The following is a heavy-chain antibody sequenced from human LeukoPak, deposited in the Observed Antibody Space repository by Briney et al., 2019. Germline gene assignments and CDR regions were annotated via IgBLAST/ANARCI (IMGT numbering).Heavy chain of an antibody. V-gene: IGHV4-31*03. CDR3: ARHTGGWGSFDY. J-gene: IGHJ4*02. D-gene: IGHD7-27*01. CDR1: GGSISSGGYY. Sequence: SETLSLTCTVSGGSISSGGYYWSWIRQHPGKGLEWIGYIYYSGSTYYNPSLKSRVTISVDTSKNQFSLKLSSVTAADTAVYYCARHTGGWGSFDYWGQGTLVTVSS. CDR2: IYYSGST.